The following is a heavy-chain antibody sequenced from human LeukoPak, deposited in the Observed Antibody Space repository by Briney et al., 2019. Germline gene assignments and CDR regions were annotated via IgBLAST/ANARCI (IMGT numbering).Heavy chain of an antibody. CDR1: GGTFSSYA. V-gene: IGHV1-69*04. J-gene: IGHJ4*02. Sequence: GASVRVSCKASGGTFSSYAISWVRQAPGQGLEWMGRIIPILGIANYAQKFQGRVTITADKSTSTAYMELSSLRSEDTAVYYCAREKYDSSGYYPASLVVWGQGTLVTVSS. CDR3: AREKYDSSGYYPASLVV. CDR2: IIPILGIA. D-gene: IGHD3-22*01.